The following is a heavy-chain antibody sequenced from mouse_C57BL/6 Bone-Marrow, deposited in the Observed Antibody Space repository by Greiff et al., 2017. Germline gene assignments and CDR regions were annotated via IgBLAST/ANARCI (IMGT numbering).Heavy chain of an antibody. V-gene: IGHV14-4*01. J-gene: IGHJ2*01. D-gene: IGHD2-1*01. CDR2: IDPENGDT. CDR3: TISYGNPFDY. CDR1: GFNIKDDY. Sequence: SGAELVRPGASVKLSCTASGFNIKDDYMHWVKQRPEQGLEWIGWIDPENGDTEYASKFQGKANITADTSSHTAYLQLSSLTSEDTAVYYCTISYGNPFDYWGQGTTLTVSS.